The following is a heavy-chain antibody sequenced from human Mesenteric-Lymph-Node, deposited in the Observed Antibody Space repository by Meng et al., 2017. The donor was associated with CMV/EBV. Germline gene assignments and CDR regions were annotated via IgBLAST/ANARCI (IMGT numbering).Heavy chain of an antibody. V-gene: IGHV4-39*01. CDR1: GDSISSFYY. J-gene: IGHJ5*02. CDR2: VHYTGST. CDR3: ARPFPSWQSPRLDPFGA. D-gene: IGHD6-19*01. Sequence: QLQRRGSGPGQVKPSETLSLTCTVSGDSISSFYYWGWIRQPPGRGLEWIGSVHYTGSTYYSPSLKSRVTVSVDTSKNQFSLRLTSVTAADTAVYYCARPFPSWQSPRLDPFGAWGQGTLVTVSS.